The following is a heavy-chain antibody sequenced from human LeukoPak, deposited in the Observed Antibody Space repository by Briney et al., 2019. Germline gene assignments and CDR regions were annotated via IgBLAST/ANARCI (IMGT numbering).Heavy chain of an antibody. D-gene: IGHD6-6*01. CDR2: LNPSGGST. V-gene: IGHV1-46*01. CDR1: GYTFTSYY. CDR3: ARWGGSSSSRHYFDY. Sequence: ASVKVSCRASGYTFTSYYMHWVRQAPGQGREWMGILNPSGGSTSYAQKFQGRVTMTRNTSISTAYMELSSLRSEDMAVYYCARWGGSSSSRHYFDYWGQGTLVTVSS. J-gene: IGHJ4*02.